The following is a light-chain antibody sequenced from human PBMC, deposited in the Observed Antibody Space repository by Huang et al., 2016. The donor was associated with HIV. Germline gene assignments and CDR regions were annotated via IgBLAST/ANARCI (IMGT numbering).Light chain of an antibody. CDR2: GAS. Sequence: DIQMTQSPSSLSASPGVRVTLSCRANQDIGNFLAWYQHKPGGVPRLLIYGASTLQSGVPSRFSGRGSGTDFTLTITSFQPDDVATYYCQRYDSAPRAFGQGTKVEIK. CDR1: QDIGNF. CDR3: QRYDSAPRA. V-gene: IGKV1-27*01. J-gene: IGKJ1*01.